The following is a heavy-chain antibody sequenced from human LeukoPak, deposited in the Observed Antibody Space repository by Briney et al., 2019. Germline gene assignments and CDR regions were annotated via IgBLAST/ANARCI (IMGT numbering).Heavy chain of an antibody. CDR3: ARDLYGSGSYYPPSEY. V-gene: IGHV3-7*01. J-gene: IGHJ4*02. D-gene: IGHD3-10*01. CDR1: GFTFSSYW. CDR2: IKQDGSEK. Sequence: GGSLRLSCAASGFTFSSYWMSWVRQAPGKGLEWVANIKQDGSEKYYVDSVKGRFTISRDNAKNSLYLQMNSLRAEDTAVYYCARDLYGSGSYYPPSEYWGQGTLVTVSS.